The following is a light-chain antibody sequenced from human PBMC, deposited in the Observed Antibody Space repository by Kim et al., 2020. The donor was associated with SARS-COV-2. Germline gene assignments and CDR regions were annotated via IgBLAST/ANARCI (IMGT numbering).Light chain of an antibody. CDR1: QGINTY. J-gene: IGKJ1*01. Sequence: ASLGDRVTITCRASQGINTYLAWYQQKPGKLPTLLIYCASTLKSGVPSRLSGSGSGTDFTHSISSLQSEDVATYYCQKYDNGIRTFGPGTKVDIK. V-gene: IGKV1-27*01. CDR3: QKYDNGIRT. CDR2: CAS.